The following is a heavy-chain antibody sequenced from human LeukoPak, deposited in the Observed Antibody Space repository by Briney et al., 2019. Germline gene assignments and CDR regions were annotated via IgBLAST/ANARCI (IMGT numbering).Heavy chain of an antibody. CDR2: IYSGGST. D-gene: IGHD3-9*01. J-gene: IGHJ6*03. CDR1: GFTVNSNY. Sequence: RGSLRLSCAASGFTVNSNYMSWVRQAPGKGLECVSVIYSGGSTYYADSVKGRFTTSRDNSKNTLYLQMNSLRAEDTAVYYCARASRYFDWLSHDYYMDVWGKGTTVTISS. V-gene: IGHV3-66*01. CDR3: ARASRYFDWLSHDYYMDV.